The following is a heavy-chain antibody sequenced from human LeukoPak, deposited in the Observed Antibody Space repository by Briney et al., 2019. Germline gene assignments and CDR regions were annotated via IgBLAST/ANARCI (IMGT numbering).Heavy chain of an antibody. J-gene: IGHJ4*02. CDR1: GGSISSYY. CDR2: IYYSGST. CDR3: ARGPTANDYFN. V-gene: IGHV4-59*01. D-gene: IGHD2/OR15-2a*01. Sequence: SETLSLTCTVSGGSISSYYWSWIRQPPGKGLEWIGYIYYSGSTNYNPSLKSRVTISVDTSKNQFSLKLSSVSAADTAVYYCARGPTANDYFNWGQGTLVTVSS.